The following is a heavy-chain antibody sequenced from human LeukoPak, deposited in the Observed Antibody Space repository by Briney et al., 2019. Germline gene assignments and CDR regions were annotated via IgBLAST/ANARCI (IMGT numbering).Heavy chain of an antibody. J-gene: IGHJ4*02. CDR2: IKQDGSEK. Sequence: GGSLRLSCAASGFTFSTYAMSWVRQAPGKGLEWVANIKQDGSEKYYVDSVKGRFTISRDNAKNSLYLQMNSLRAEDTAVYYCARDGSGWYSFVGWYFDYWGQGTLVTVSS. CDR1: GFTFSTYA. D-gene: IGHD6-19*01. V-gene: IGHV3-7*01. CDR3: ARDGSGWYSFVGWYFDY.